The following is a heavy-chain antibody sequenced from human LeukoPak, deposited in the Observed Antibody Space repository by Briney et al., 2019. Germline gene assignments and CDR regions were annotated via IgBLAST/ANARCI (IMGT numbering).Heavy chain of an antibody. CDR3: ARDTAMVTYFDY. Sequence: GGSLRLSCAASGFTFSSYEMNWVRQAPGKGLEWVSYISSSGSTIYYADSVKGRFTISRDNAKNSLYLQMNSLRAEDTAVYYCARDTAMVTYFDYWGQGTLVTVSS. V-gene: IGHV3-48*03. CDR1: GFTFSSYE. CDR2: ISSSGSTI. D-gene: IGHD5-18*01. J-gene: IGHJ4*02.